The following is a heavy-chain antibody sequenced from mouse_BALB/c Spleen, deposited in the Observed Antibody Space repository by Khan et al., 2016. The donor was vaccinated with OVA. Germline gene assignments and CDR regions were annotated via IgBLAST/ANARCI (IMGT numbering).Heavy chain of an antibody. V-gene: IGHV5-6*02. CDR1: GYSFSSFG. J-gene: IGHJ4*01. Sequence: EVELVESGGALVKPGGSLKLSCAAAGYSFSSFGMSWVLQTLDKRLEWFATIISGGSYPYYHQSVKGRFTISRDNAKNTLYLQMSSLRSEDTAMDYCSRRYGHAPMDYWGQGTSVTVSS. D-gene: IGHD2-2*01. CDR3: SRRYGHAPMDY. CDR2: IISGGSYP.